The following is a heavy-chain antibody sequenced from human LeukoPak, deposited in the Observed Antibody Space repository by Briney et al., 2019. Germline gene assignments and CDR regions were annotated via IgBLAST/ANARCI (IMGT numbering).Heavy chain of an antibody. CDR1: GYTFTSYD. V-gene: IGHV1-2*04. CDR3: ARGLMVRGVIDAFDI. Sequence: GASVKVSCKASGYTFTSYDINWVRQATGQGLEWMGWMNPNSGGTNYAQKFQGWVTMTRDTSISTAYMELSRLRSDDTAVYYCARGLMVRGVIDAFDIWGQGTMVTVSS. J-gene: IGHJ3*02. D-gene: IGHD3-10*01. CDR2: MNPNSGGT.